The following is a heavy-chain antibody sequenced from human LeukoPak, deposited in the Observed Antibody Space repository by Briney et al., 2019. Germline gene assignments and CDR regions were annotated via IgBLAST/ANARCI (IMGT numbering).Heavy chain of an antibody. D-gene: IGHD6-13*01. CDR3: AKDSSSWYETFTDYYYYYYYMDV. V-gene: IGHV3-30*02. J-gene: IGHJ6*03. CDR2: IRYDGSNK. CDR1: GFTFSSYG. Sequence: GGSLRLSCAASGFTFSSYGMHWVRQAPGKGLEWVAFIRYDGSNKYYADSVKGRFTISRDNSKNTLYLQMNSLRAEDTAVYYCAKDSSSWYETFTDYYYYYYYMDVWGKGTTVTISS.